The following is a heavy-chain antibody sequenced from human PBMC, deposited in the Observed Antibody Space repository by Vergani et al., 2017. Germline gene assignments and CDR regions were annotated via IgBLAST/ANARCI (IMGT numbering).Heavy chain of an antibody. CDR3: ARDMAVAGFYDY. J-gene: IGHJ4*02. Sequence: QVQLQESGPGLVKPSQTLSLTCTVSGGSISSGSYYWSWIRQPAGKGLEWIGRIYTSGSTNYNPSLKSRVTISVDTSKNQFSLKLSSVTAADTAVYYCARDMAVAGFYDYWGQGTLVTVSS. CDR1: GGSISSGSYY. CDR2: IYTSGST. V-gene: IGHV4-61*02. D-gene: IGHD6-19*01.